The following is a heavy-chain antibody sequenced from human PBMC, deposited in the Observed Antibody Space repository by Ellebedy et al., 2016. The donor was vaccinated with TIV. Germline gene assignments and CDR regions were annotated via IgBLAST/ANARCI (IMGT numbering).Heavy chain of an antibody. V-gene: IGHV3-64D*06. Sequence: PGGSLRLSCSASFFTFSSYAMPWVRQAQGKGLEYVSAISRNGGSTYYADSVKGRFTISRDNSKNTLYLQMSRLRAEDTAVYYCVKGGSGSYHYYYGMDVWGQGTAVTVSS. J-gene: IGHJ6*02. CDR2: ISRNGGST. CDR3: VKGGSGSYHYYYGMDV. D-gene: IGHD3-10*01. CDR1: FFTFSSYA.